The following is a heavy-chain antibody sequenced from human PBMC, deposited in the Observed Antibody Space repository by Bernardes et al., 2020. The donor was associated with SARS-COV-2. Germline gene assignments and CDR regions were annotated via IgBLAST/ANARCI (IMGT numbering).Heavy chain of an antibody. D-gene: IGHD2-21*01. CDR2: TRIASSFT. V-gene: IGHV3-11*06. CDR3: AGGSVVAPLDF. CDR1: GFSLSDYY. Sequence: GGSLSLPFAGPGFSLSDYYMSRIRPAPGKGVEWGSHTRIASSFTKYADSVKGRFNISRDNAKNSLYLQMNSLRAEDTAVYYCAGGSVVAPLDFWGQGTLVTVSS. J-gene: IGHJ4*02.